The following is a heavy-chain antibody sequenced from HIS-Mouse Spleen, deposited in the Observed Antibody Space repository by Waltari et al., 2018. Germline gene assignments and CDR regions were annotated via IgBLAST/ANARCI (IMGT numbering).Heavy chain of an antibody. Sequence: QVQLVESVGGVVQPGRSLRLSCSASGFTFSSYCLPWVRQAPGKGLEWVAGIAYDGSNKYYADSGKGRFTISRDNSKNTLYLQMNSLRAEDTAVYYCAKASSGWLDYWGQGTLVTVSS. J-gene: IGHJ4*02. CDR1: GFTFSSYC. V-gene: IGHV3-30*18. CDR2: IAYDGSNK. CDR3: AKASSGWLDY. D-gene: IGHD6-19*01.